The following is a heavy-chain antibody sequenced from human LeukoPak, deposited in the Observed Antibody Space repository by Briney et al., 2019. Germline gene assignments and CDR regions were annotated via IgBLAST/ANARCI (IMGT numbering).Heavy chain of an antibody. V-gene: IGHV4-31*03. CDR3: ARETWDTAMVTNWFDP. D-gene: IGHD5-18*01. CDR2: ICYSGST. CDR1: GGSISSGGYY. Sequence: PSETLSLTCTVSGGSISSGGYYWSWIRQHPGKGLEWIGYICYSGSTYYNPSLKSRVTISVDTSKNQFSLKLSSVTAADTAVYYCARETWDTAMVTNWFDPWGQGTLVTVSS. J-gene: IGHJ5*02.